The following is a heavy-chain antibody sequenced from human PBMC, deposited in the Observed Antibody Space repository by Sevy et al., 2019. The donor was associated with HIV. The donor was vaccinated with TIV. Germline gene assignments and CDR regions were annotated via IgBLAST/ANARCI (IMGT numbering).Heavy chain of an antibody. CDR2: IYYSGST. D-gene: IGHD3-22*01. V-gene: IGHV4-59*01. J-gene: IGHJ4*02. Sequence: SETLSLTCTVSGGSIGSYYWSWIRQPPGKGLEWIGYIYYSGSTNSTPPLKSRVTISVATSKNQFSLKLSSVTAADTAVYYCARAYYDSSGYYSTLTYYFDYWGQGTLVTVSS. CDR3: ARAYYDSSGYYSTLTYYFDY. CDR1: GGSIGSYY.